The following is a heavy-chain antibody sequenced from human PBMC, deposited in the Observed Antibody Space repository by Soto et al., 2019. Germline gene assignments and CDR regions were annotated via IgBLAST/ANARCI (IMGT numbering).Heavy chain of an antibody. CDR2: ITPAFGTA. V-gene: IGHV1-69*01. CDR3: ARALEGTTVTNWFDP. CDR1: GDTFSNYA. Sequence: QVQLVQSGAEVKKPGSSVKVSCKASGDTFSNYALSWLRQAPGQRLEWMGGITPAFGTADYAENFQDRVTISADESTSTIYMELSSLRFDDTAVYYCARALEGTTVTNWFDPWGQGTQVTVSS. J-gene: IGHJ5*02. D-gene: IGHD4-17*01.